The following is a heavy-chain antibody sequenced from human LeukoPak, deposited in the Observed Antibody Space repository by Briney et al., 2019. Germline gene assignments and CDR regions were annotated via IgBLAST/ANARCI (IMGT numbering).Heavy chain of an antibody. CDR2: ISGSGGTI. Sequence: GGSLRLSCAASGFTFSNYAMNWVRQAPGKGLEWVSAISGSGGTIYYADSTKGRFTISRDNSENTLYLQMNSLRAVDMAVYYCAKTAPDTTYFDSWGQGTLVTVSS. D-gene: IGHD2-21*02. CDR1: GFTFSNYA. V-gene: IGHV3-23*01. CDR3: AKTAPDTTYFDS. J-gene: IGHJ4*02.